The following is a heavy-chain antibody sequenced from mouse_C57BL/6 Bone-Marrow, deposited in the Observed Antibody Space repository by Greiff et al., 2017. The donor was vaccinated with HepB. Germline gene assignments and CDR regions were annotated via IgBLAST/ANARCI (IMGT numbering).Heavy chain of an antibody. Sequence: QVQLQQPGAELVRPGSSVKLSCKASGYTFTSYWMDWVKQRPGQGLEWIGNIYPSDSETHYNQKFKDKATLTVDKSSSTAYMQLSSLTSEDSAVYYCAGSVGWLPFDYWGQGTTLTVSS. V-gene: IGHV1-61*01. CDR3: AGSVGWLPFDY. CDR2: IYPSDSET. D-gene: IGHD2-3*01. J-gene: IGHJ2*01. CDR1: GYTFTSYW.